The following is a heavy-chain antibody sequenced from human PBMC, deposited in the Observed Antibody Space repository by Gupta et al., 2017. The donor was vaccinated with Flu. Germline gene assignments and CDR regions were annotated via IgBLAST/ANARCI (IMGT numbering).Heavy chain of an antibody. CDR3: ARHRGALTVVRNRMDV. Sequence: QLVQSGPELMKPGASERVSCKASGFPFTSFAFSWVRQTPGQGFEWMGWINGYNGNTNHTQKIQGRVTLTIDTDTSTSYMDLRSLTSEDTAVYYCARHRGALTVVRNRMDVWGQGTTVIVXS. J-gene: IGHJ6*02. V-gene: IGHV1-18*01. CDR2: INGYNGNT. CDR1: GFPFTSFA. D-gene: IGHD1-1*01.